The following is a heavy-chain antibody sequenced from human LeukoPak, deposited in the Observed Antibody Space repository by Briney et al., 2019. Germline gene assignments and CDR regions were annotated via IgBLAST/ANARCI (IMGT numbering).Heavy chain of an antibody. CDR2: IRYDGSNK. D-gene: IGHD1-26*01. CDR1: GFTFSSYG. V-gene: IGHV3-30*02. J-gene: IGHJ6*03. Sequence: PGGSLRLSCAASGFTFSSYGMHWVRQAPGKGLEWVAFIRYDGSNKYYADSVKGRFTISRDNSKNTLYLQMNSLRAEATAVYYCATTSVGGTNYYYYYMDVWGKGTTVTVSS. CDR3: ATTSVGGTNYYYYYMDV.